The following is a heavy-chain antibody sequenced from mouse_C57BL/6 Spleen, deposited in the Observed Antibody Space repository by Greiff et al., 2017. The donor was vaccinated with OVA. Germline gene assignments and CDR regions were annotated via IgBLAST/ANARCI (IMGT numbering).Heavy chain of an antibody. CDR2: IDPSDSYT. V-gene: IGHV1-50*01. CDR3: AKLPGDY. CDR1: GYTFTSYW. Sequence: QVQLQQPGAELVKPGASVKLSCKASGYTFTSYWMQWVKQRPGQGLEWIGEIDPSDSYTNYNQKFKGKATLTVDTSSSTAYMQLSSLTSEDSAVYYCAKLPGDYGGQGTTLTVSS. J-gene: IGHJ2*01.